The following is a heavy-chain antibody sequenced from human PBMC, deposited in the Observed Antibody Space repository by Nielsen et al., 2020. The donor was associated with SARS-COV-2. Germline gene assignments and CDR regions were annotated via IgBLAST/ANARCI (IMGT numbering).Heavy chain of an antibody. CDR1: GYSFTSYW. D-gene: IGHD1-1*01. CDR3: ASSTGLYDAFDI. V-gene: IGHV5-10-1*01. J-gene: IGHJ3*02. Sequence: GESLKISCKGSGYSFTSYWISWVRQMPGKGLEWMGRIDPSDSYTNYSPSFQGHVTISADKSISTAYLQWSSLKASDTAMYYCASSTGLYDAFDIWGQGTMVTVSS. CDR2: IDPSDSYT.